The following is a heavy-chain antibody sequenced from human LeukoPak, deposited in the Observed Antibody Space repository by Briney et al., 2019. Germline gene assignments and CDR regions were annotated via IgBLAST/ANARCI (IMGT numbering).Heavy chain of an antibody. Sequence: SETLSLTCTVSGASISSPYWSWVRHHPGKGLEWMGYIYYSGSTNYNPSLQSRVAISVDTSKNQFSLKLSSVTAADTAVYYCARSRSGFDPWGQGTLVTVSS. CDR1: GASISSPY. J-gene: IGHJ5*02. CDR2: IYYSGST. CDR3: ARSRSGFDP. V-gene: IGHV4-59*11.